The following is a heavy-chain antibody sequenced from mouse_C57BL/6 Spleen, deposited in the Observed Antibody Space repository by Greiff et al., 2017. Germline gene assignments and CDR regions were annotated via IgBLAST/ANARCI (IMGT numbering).Heavy chain of an antibody. V-gene: IGHV2-9-1*01. D-gene: IGHD2-4*01. J-gene: IGHJ4*01. CDR1: GFSLTSYA. CDR2: IWTGGGT. Sequence: VKLVESGPGLVAPSQSLSITCTVSGFSLTSYAISWVRQPPGKGLEWLGVIWTGGGTNYNSALKSRLSISKDNSKSQVFLKMNSLQTDDTARYYCARRARDYDHYAMDYWGQGTSVTVSS. CDR3: ARRARDYDHYAMDY.